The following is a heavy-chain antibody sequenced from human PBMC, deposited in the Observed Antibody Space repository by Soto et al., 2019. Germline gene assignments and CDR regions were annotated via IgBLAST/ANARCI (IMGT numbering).Heavy chain of an antibody. CDR1: GFAFRNGS. V-gene: IGHV3-15*07. J-gene: IGHJ4*02. CDR2: IKSKTDGGTT. D-gene: IGHD3-9*01. Sequence: GGSLRLSYGASGFAFRNGSMNGVRQVPGKGLEWVGRIKSKTDGGTTDYAAPVKGRFTISRDDSKNTLYLQMNSLKTEDTAVYYCTTDPTLVRLRYFDWLLEFDYWGQGT. CDR3: TTDPTLVRLRYFDWLLEFDY.